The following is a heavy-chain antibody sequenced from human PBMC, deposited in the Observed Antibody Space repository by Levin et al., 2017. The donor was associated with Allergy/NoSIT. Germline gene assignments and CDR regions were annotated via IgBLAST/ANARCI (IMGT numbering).Heavy chain of an antibody. CDR3: GKAGPTSGLGDALDL. V-gene: IGHV3-30*18. J-gene: IGHJ3*01. CDR2: IAHDMSNQ. Sequence: GGSLRLSCAASGFPFHRAVMHWVRQAPGKGLEWVAVIAHDMSNQIYADPVKGRFIISRDNADDTLFLQMNSLTTEDTAVYYCGKAGPTSGLGDALDLWGPGTMVPVSS. CDR1: GFPFHRAV. D-gene: IGHD6-19*01.